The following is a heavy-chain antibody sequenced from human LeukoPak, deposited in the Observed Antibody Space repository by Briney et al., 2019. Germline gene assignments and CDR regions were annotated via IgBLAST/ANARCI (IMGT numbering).Heavy chain of an antibody. J-gene: IGHJ3*02. V-gene: IGHV1-8*03. Sequence: ASVKVSCKASGYTFTSYDINWVRQATGQGLEWMGWMNPNSGNTGYAQKFQGRVTITRNTSISTAYMELSSLRSEDTAVYYCARMGDCSGGSCYSGDAFDIWGQGTMVTVSS. CDR2: MNPNSGNT. CDR3: ARMGDCSGGSCYSGDAFDI. D-gene: IGHD2-15*01. CDR1: GYTFTSYD.